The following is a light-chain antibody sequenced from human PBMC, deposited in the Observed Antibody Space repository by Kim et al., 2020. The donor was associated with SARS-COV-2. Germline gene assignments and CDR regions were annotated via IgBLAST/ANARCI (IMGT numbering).Light chain of an antibody. J-gene: IGLJ2*01. CDR3: QAWESSTEV. V-gene: IGLV3-1*01. CDR2: QDS. CDR1: KLGDKY. Sequence: SYELTQPPSLSVSPGQTASITCYGDKLGDKYACWYQQKPGQSPVLVIYQDSKRPSGIPERFSGSNSGNTATLTISGTQAMDEADYYCQAWESSTEVFGGG.